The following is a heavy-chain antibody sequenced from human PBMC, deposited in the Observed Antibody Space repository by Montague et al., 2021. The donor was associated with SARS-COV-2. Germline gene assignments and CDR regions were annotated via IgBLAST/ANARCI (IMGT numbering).Heavy chain of an antibody. J-gene: IGHJ5*02. Sequence: SPRLSCAASGFTFSSYAMSWVRQAPGKGLEWVSVIHNGDGNTYYGDSVKGRFTISRDNSKNTLYLQMNSLRAEDTAVYYCAKAYSSSWWNWFDPWGQGTLVTVSS. CDR2: IHNGDGNT. CDR1: GFTFSSYA. V-gene: IGHV3-23*03. CDR3: AKAYSSSWWNWFDP. D-gene: IGHD6-13*01.